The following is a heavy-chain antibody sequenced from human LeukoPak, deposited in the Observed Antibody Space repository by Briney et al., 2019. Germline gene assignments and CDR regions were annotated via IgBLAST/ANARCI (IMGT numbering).Heavy chain of an antibody. V-gene: IGHV4-59*07. J-gene: IGHJ1*01. CDR3: ARGVTGGWYGDFQH. D-gene: IGHD6-19*01. CDR1: GGSINTYF. CDR2: IYYSGST. Sequence: SDTLSLTCTGSGGSINTYFWSWIRQPPGKGLEWIGYIYYSGSTNYNPSLKSRVTISVDTSKNQFSLKLSSVTAADTAVYYCARGVTGGWYGDFQHWGQGTLVTVSS.